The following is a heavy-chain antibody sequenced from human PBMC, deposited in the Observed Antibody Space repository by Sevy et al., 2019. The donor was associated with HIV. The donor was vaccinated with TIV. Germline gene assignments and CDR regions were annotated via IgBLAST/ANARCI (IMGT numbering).Heavy chain of an antibody. CDR2: INPNSGNA. Sequence: ASVKVSCKTSGYRFTDYYMHWVRQAPGQGLDWMGRINPNSGNATYAQDFQGRVTMTRDTSISTVYMELNRLTSDDSAVYFCARGVFMPAQGHSEYWGQGTQVTVSS. D-gene: IGHD2-2*01. CDR1: GYRFTDYY. CDR3: ARGVFMPAQGHSEY. V-gene: IGHV1-2*06. J-gene: IGHJ4*02.